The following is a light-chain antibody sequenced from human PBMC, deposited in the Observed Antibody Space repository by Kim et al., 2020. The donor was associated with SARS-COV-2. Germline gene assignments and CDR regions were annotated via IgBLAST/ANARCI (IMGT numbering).Light chain of an antibody. CDR1: RPDIERNY. Sequence: QRVTISCSGSRPDIERNYEDCYQQHPGTTPKLLIYGNNQRPSGVPDRFSGAKSGTSASLAISGLRSEDEADYYCAAWDDSLSGWVFGGGTQLTVL. CDR2: GNN. J-gene: IGLJ3*02. CDR3: AAWDDSLSGWV. V-gene: IGLV1-47*01.